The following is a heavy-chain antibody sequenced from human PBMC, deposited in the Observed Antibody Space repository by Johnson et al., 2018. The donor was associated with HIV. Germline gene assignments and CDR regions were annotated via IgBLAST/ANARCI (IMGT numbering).Heavy chain of an antibody. J-gene: IGHJ3*02. CDR3: TTDQVDSGSYYNAFHI. Sequence: MQLVESGGRVVRRGGSLRLSCAASGFTFDDYGMSWVRQAPGKGLEWVGRVKSKTDGGTTDYTAPVKGRFTISRDDSKNTLYLQMNSLKSEDTAVYYCTTDQVDSGSYYNAFHIWGQGTMVTVSS. D-gene: IGHD1-26*01. CDR2: VKSKTDGGTT. V-gene: IGHV3-15*01. CDR1: GFTFDDYG.